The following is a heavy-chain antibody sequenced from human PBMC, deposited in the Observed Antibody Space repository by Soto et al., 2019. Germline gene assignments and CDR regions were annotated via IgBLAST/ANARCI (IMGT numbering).Heavy chain of an antibody. V-gene: IGHV4-30-2*01. D-gene: IGHD4-17*01. J-gene: IGHJ6*02. CDR2: IYHSVST. Sequence: QLQLQESGSGLVKPSQTLSLTCAVSGGSISSGGYSWSWLRQPPGKGLEWIGYIYHSVSTYYNPSLKSRVTISVDRSKNQFSLKLSSVTAADTAVYYCARAHYGDYGYGMDVWGQGTTVTVSS. CDR3: ARAHYGDYGYGMDV. CDR1: GGSISSGGYS.